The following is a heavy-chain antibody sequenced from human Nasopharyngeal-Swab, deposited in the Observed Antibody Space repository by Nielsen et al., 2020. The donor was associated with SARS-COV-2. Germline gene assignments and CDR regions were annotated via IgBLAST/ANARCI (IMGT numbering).Heavy chain of an antibody. J-gene: IGHJ4*02. CDR1: GGSISSSSYY. CDR2: IYYSGST. V-gene: IGHV4-39*01. Sequence: SETLSLTCTVSGGSISSSSYYWGWIRQPPGKGLEWMGSIYYSGSTYYNPSLKSRVTISVDTSKNQFSLKLSSVTAADTAVYYCAKQYYYDSSGYDPRSYYFDYWGQGTLVTVSS. D-gene: IGHD3-22*01. CDR3: AKQYYYDSSGYDPRSYYFDY.